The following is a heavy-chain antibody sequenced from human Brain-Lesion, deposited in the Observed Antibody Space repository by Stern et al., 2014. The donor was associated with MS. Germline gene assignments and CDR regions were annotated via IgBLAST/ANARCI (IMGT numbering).Heavy chain of an antibody. V-gene: IGHV4-39*01. CDR2: VYFSGST. J-gene: IGHJ2*01. CDR1: GGSLSDSSYY. Sequence: QVQLVESGPGLVKPSQTLSLTCTVSGGSLSDSSYYWGWIRQSPGKGLEWIGSVYFSGSTHYNPSLKSRVTISVDTSKNQFSLKVNSMTAADTAMYYCATRTTMATRSYRYFDLWGRGTLVTVSS. D-gene: IGHD4-23*01. CDR3: ATRTTMATRSYRYFDL.